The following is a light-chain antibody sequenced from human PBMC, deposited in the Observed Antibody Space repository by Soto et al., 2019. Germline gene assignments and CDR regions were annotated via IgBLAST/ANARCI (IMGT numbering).Light chain of an antibody. CDR1: QSVSSD. CDR2: GAS. Sequence: EIVMTQSPATLSVSPGERATLSCKASQSVSSDLAWYQQRPGQAPRLLIYGASTRATGIPARFSGSGSGTDFTLTISSLQSEDFAVYYCQQYSNWRTFGQGTRLEIK. CDR3: QQYSNWRT. V-gene: IGKV3-15*01. J-gene: IGKJ5*01.